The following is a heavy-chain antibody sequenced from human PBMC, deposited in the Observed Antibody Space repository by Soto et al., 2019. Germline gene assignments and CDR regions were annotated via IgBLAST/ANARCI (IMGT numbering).Heavy chain of an antibody. CDR3: AKAPSKYHGRNYYYYMDV. V-gene: IGHV3-23*01. CDR2: ISGTGGYT. D-gene: IGHD4-4*01. J-gene: IGHJ6*03. CDR1: GFTFSSYA. Sequence: GGSLRLSCAASGFTFSSYAMSWVRQAPGKGLEWVSTISGTGGYTYYADSVKSRFTISRDTSKNTLYLQMDSLRAEDTAVYFCAKAPSKYHGRNYYYYMDVWGKGTTVTVSS.